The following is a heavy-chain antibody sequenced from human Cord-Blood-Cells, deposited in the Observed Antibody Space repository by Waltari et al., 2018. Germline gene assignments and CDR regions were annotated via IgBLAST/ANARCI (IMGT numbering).Heavy chain of an antibody. CDR3: ASLVDYYDSSGYSDAFDI. Sequence: QVQLQESGPGLVKPSGTLSLTCAGSGGSISSSNWWGWGGAPQGNGPEWIGEIYHSRSTNYNPSLKSRVTISVDKSKNQFSLKLSSVTAADTAVYYCASLVDYYDSSGYSDAFDIWGQGTMVTVSS. D-gene: IGHD3-22*01. V-gene: IGHV4-4*02. J-gene: IGHJ3*02. CDR1: GGSISSSNW. CDR2: IYHSRST.